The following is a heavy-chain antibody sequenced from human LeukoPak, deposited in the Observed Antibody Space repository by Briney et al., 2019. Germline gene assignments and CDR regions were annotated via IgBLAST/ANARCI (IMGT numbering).Heavy chain of an antibody. CDR3: ARLAYSSRVLLY. V-gene: IGHV4-34*01. J-gene: IGHJ1*01. Sequence: SETLSLTCAVSGGSFSGYYWSWIRQPPGKGLEWIGEINHSGSTNYNPSLKSRVTISVDTSKNQFSLKLSPVTAADTAVYYCARLAYSSRVLLYWGQGTLVTVSS. CDR1: GGSFSGYY. CDR2: INHSGST. D-gene: IGHD6-13*01.